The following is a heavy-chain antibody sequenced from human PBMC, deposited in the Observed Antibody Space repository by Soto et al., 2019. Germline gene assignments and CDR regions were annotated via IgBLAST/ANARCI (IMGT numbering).Heavy chain of an antibody. CDR2: IYWDDDK. CDR1: GFSLTTSGVG. D-gene: IGHD3-3*01. CDR3: AHRVLRTVFGLVTTTAIYFDF. J-gene: IGHJ4*02. V-gene: IGHV2-5*02. Sequence: QITLNESGPTQVKPRQTLTLNCTFSGFSLTTSGVGVGWIRQSPGKAPEWLALIYWDDDKRYSPSLKSRLTITKDTSKYQVVLTMADLDPADTATYYCAHRVLRTVFGLVTTTAIYFDFWGQGTPVAVSS.